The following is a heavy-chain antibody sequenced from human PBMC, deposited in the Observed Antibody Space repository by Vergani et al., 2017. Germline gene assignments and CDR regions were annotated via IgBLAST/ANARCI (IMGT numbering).Heavy chain of an antibody. CDR3: AREATYYYDSSGYQKPAYYYYYGMDV. V-gene: IGHV1-46*01. CDR1: GYTFTNYY. Sequence: QVLLVQSGAEVKKPGASVRVSCKTSGYTFTNYYIHWVRQAPGQGLEWMGIINPSGGSTTYAQQFQGRLTMTRDTSTSTVYMDLSNLRSEDTAVYYCAREATYYYDSSGYQKPAYYYYYGMDVWGQGTTVTVSS. J-gene: IGHJ6*02. CDR2: INPSGGST. D-gene: IGHD3-22*01.